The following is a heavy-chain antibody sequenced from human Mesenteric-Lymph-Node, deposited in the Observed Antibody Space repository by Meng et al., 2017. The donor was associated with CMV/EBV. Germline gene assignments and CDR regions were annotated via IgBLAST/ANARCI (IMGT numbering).Heavy chain of an antibody. CDR2: IYYSGST. Sequence: CTVSGGSISSNFWSWIRQPPGKGLEYIGYIYYSGSTNSNPSLKSRVTISVDMSKNQFSLKLSSVTAADTAVYYCARRGKTGEWYFDLWGRGTLVTVSS. D-gene: IGHD7-27*01. V-gene: IGHV4-59*01. J-gene: IGHJ2*01. CDR3: ARRGKTGEWYFDL. CDR1: GGSISSNF.